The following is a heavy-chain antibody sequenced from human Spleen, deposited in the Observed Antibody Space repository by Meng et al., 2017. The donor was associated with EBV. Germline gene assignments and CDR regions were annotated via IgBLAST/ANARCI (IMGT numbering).Heavy chain of an antibody. CDR3: AHRLLYASGTYYDY. Sequence: QITLKVSGPTLVKPTQTLTLTCTFSGFSLSTSGVGVGWIRQPPGKALEWLALIYWDDDKRYSPSLKRRLTITKDTSKNQVVLTMTNMDPVDTATYYCAHRLLYASGTYYDYWGQGTLVTVSS. D-gene: IGHD3-10*01. V-gene: IGHV2-5*02. J-gene: IGHJ4*02. CDR2: IYWDDDK. CDR1: GFSLSTSGVG.